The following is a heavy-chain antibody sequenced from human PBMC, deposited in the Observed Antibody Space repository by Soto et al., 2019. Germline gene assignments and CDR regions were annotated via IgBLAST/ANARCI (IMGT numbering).Heavy chain of an antibody. D-gene: IGHD2-8*02. CDR3: ARDKITGLFDY. J-gene: IGHJ4*02. Sequence: GSLRLSCAASGFTFSNYAMTWVRQPPGTGLEWIGEINHSGSTNYNPSLKSRVTISVDTSKNQFSLKLTSVTAADTAVYYCARDKITGLFDYWGQGTLVTVSS. CDR1: GFTFSNYA. V-gene: IGHV4-34*01. CDR2: INHSGST.